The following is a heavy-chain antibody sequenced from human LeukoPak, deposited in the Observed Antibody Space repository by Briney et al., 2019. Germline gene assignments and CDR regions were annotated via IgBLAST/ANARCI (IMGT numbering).Heavy chain of an antibody. V-gene: IGHV3-66*01. CDR3: ARSITGRASFDY. Sequence: GGSLRLSCAASGFTFSSYWMHWVRQAPGKGLEWVSLTYSGGSTYYADSVKGRFTISRDNSKTTLYLQMNSLRAEDTAVYYCARSITGRASFDYWGQGTLVTVSS. CDR2: TYSGGST. CDR1: GFTFSSYW. D-gene: IGHD1-14*01. J-gene: IGHJ4*02.